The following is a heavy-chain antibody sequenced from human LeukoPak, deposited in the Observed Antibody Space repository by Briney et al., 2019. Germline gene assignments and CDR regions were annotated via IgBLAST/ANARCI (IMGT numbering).Heavy chain of an antibody. D-gene: IGHD5-18*01. CDR2: IYYSGST. V-gene: IGHV4-59*08. CDR1: GGSFSSYY. Sequence: SETLSLTCTVSGGSFSSYYWSWIRQPPGKGLEWIGYIYYSGSTKYNPSLKSRVTISVDASKNQFSLRLSSVTAADTAVYYCARPVGVYTYHYFDYWGQGTLVTVSS. J-gene: IGHJ4*02. CDR3: ARPVGVYTYHYFDY.